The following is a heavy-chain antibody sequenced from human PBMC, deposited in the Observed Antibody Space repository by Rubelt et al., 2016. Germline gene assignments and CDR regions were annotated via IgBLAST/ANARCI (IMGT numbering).Heavy chain of an antibody. J-gene: IGHJ4*02. Sequence: VQGGRSLRLSRAASGFTFSSYGMHWVRQAPGKGLEWVAVISYDGSNKYYADSVKGRFTISRDNSKNTLYLQMNSLRAEDTAVYYCAKDLSGGSYYRGDYFDYWGQGTLVTVSS. CDR1: GFTFSSYG. CDR2: ISYDGSNK. D-gene: IGHD1-26*01. CDR3: AKDLSGGSYYRGDYFDY. V-gene: IGHV3-30*18.